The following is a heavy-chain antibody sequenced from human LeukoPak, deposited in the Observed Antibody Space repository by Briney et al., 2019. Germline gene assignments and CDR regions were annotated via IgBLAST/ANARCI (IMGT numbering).Heavy chain of an antibody. J-gene: IGHJ4*02. CDR2: ISSSDSTR. V-gene: IGHV3-48*03. CDR1: GFTFSSYE. D-gene: IGHD6-19*01. Sequence: HPGGSLRLSCVASGFTFSSYEMNWARQAPGKGLEWVSYISSSDSTRTYADSVKGRFTISRDNAKNSLYLEMNSLRAEDTAVYYCAREIVSAVAGNFDYWGQGTLVTVSS. CDR3: AREIVSAVAGNFDY.